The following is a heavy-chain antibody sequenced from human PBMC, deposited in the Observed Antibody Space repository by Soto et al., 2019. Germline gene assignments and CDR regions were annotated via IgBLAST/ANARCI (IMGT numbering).Heavy chain of an antibody. V-gene: IGHV1-2*02. CDR1: GYTFTGYY. Sequence: GASVKVSCKASGYTFTGYYMHWVRQAPGQGLAWMGWINPNSGGTNYAQKFQGRVTMTRDTSISTAYMELSRLRSDDTAVYYCARDRAYCGGDCYSYYYYYGMDVWGQGTTVTVSS. CDR2: INPNSGGT. J-gene: IGHJ6*02. CDR3: ARDRAYCGGDCYSYYYYYGMDV. D-gene: IGHD2-21*02.